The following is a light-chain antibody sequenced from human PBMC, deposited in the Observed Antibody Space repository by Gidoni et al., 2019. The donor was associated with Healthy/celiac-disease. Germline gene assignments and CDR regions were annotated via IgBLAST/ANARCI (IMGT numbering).Light chain of an antibody. J-gene: IGKJ2*01. CDR1: QSVSSY. CDR3: QQRRRT. V-gene: IGKV3-11*01. Sequence: EIVLTQSPATLSLSPGERATLSCTASQSVSSYLAWYHQKTGQAPRLLIYDASNRATGTPARFSGSGSGTDFTLTISSLEPEDFAVYYCQQRRRTFGQGTKLEIK. CDR2: DAS.